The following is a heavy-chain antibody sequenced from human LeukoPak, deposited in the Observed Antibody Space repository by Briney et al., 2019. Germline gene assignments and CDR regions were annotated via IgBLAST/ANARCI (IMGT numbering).Heavy chain of an antibody. Sequence: GGSLRLSCAASGFTFSNYWMSWVRQAPGRGLEWVANIKEDGSEKSYVDSVKGRFTISRDNAKNSLYLQMNSLRAEDTAVYYCARVSAGDYPDYWGQGTLVTVSS. J-gene: IGHJ4*02. CDR3: ARVSAGDYPDY. CDR1: GFTFSNYW. D-gene: IGHD7-27*01. CDR2: IKEDGSEK. V-gene: IGHV3-7*03.